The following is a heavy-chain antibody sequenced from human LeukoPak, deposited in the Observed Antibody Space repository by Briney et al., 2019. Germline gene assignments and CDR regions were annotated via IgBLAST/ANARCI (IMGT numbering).Heavy chain of an antibody. V-gene: IGHV1-46*01. D-gene: IGHD1-1*01. J-gene: IGHJ4*01. Sequence: TSAKVSCKASGYTFTSYYMHWVRQAPGQELEWMGIINPSGGSTSYAQKFQGRVTMTRDTSTSTVYMELSSLRSEDTAVYYCAREMDHDRPFDCWGQGTLVTVSS. CDR2: INPSGGST. CDR3: AREMDHDRPFDC. CDR1: GYTFTSYY.